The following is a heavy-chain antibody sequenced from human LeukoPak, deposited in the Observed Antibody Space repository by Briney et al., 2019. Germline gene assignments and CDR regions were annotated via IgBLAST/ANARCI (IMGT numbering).Heavy chain of an antibody. V-gene: IGHV3-23*01. Sequence: GGSLRLSCTASGFTFNNYAMYWVRQAPRKGLEWVAGIFGSGGSAHYADSVKGRFTISRDNSKNTVYLQMDSLRGEDTAVYYCTKTTTGYSSGQYPGWPADHWGQGALVTVSS. CDR3: TKTTTGYSSGQYPGWPADH. CDR1: GFTFNNYA. CDR2: IFGSGGSA. D-gene: IGHD3-22*01. J-gene: IGHJ4*02.